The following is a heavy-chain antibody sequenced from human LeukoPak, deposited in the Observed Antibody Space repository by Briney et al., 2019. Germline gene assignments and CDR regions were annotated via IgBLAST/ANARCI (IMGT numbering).Heavy chain of an antibody. CDR2: ISAYNGNT. V-gene: IGHV1-18*01. Sequence: ASVKVSCKASGYTFTNYGISWVRQAPGQGLEWMGWISAYNGNTNIAQKLQARDTMTTDTSTSTAYMELRSLRSDDTAVYYCARDGELYSGSKGLFDIWGQGTLVTVSS. CDR1: GYTFTNYG. D-gene: IGHD1-26*01. J-gene: IGHJ3*02. CDR3: ARDGELYSGSKGLFDI.